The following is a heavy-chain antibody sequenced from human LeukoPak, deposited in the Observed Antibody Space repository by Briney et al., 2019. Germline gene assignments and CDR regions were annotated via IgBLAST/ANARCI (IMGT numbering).Heavy chain of an antibody. CDR3: ARTTEGYAGGPGYSYYYYMDV. CDR2: IYTSGST. Sequence: LETLSLTCTVSGGSISSYYWSWIRQPAGKGLEWIGRIYTSGSTNYNPPLKSRITMSVDTSKNQFSLKLSSVTAADTAVYYCARTTEGYAGGPGYSYYYYMDVWGKGTTVTISS. V-gene: IGHV4-4*07. J-gene: IGHJ6*03. D-gene: IGHD5-12*01. CDR1: GGSISSYY.